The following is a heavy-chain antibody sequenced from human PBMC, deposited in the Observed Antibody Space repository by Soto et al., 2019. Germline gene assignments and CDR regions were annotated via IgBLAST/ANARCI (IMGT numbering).Heavy chain of an antibody. CDR2: INGDGSST. Sequence: GGSLRLSCAASGFTFSSHWMHWVRQAPGKGPVWVPRINGDGSSTSYADSVKGRFTISRDNAKNMLYLQVNSLRADDTAVYYCAGSPGLSRISGTTLGAWGQGTLVTVSS. CDR1: GFTFSSHW. V-gene: IGHV3-74*01. CDR3: AGSPGLSRISGTTLGA. D-gene: IGHD1-7*01. J-gene: IGHJ5*01.